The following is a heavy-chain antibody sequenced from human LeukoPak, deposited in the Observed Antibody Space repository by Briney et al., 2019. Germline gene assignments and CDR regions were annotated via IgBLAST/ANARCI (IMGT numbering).Heavy chain of an antibody. CDR1: GFTFSDYY. CDR3: ASEYSGSSDAFDI. Sequence: GGSLRLSCAASGFTFSDYYMSWIRQAPGKGLEWVSYISSSGSTIYYADSVKGRFTISRDNAKNSLYLQMNSLRAEDTAVYYCASEYSGSSDAFDIWGQGTMVTVSS. J-gene: IGHJ3*02. V-gene: IGHV3-11*01. D-gene: IGHD6-6*01. CDR2: ISSSGSTI.